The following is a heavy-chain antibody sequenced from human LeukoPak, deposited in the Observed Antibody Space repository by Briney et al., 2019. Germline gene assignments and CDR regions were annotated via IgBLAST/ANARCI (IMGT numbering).Heavy chain of an antibody. Sequence: PSETLSLTCTVSGGSLGSYFWSWIRQSPGKGLEWIGYIYSSGYTDYNPSLKSRVTISVATFTNQFSLSLRSVTAADTALYYCARHHGSWTGWYFDLWGRGTLVIVSP. D-gene: IGHD6-13*01. J-gene: IGHJ2*01. CDR1: GGSLGSYF. CDR3: ARHHGSWTGWYFDL. CDR2: IYSSGYT. V-gene: IGHV4-59*08.